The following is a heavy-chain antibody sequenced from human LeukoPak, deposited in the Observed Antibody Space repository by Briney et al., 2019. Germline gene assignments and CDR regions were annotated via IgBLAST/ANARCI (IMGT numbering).Heavy chain of an antibody. CDR3: AKERNLEIAVAGTIFDS. V-gene: IGHV3-66*01. CDR1: GFTVSSNY. Sequence: GGSLRLSCAASGFTVSSNYMGWVRQAPGKGLEWVSVIYSGGVTYYAGSVKGRFTISRDNSKNMIYLEMTSLKAEDTAVYYCAKERNLEIAVAGTIFDSWGQGTLVTVSS. J-gene: IGHJ4*02. CDR2: IYSGGVT. D-gene: IGHD6-19*01.